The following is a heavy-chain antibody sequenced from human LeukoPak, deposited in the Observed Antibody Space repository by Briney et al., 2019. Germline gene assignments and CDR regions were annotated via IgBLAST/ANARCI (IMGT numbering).Heavy chain of an antibody. J-gene: IGHJ3*02. D-gene: IGHD5-24*01. CDR2: IYYSGST. V-gene: IGHV4-59*08. CDR3: VRHKRWLQSPDAFDI. CDR1: GGPIRDYY. Sequence: SETLSLTCTVSGGPIRDYYWSWIRQPPGRGLEWIGYIYYSGSTIHNPSLKSRVTLSVDMSKSQSSLSLTSVTASDAAVYYCVRHKRWLQSPDAFDIWGQGTMVTVSS.